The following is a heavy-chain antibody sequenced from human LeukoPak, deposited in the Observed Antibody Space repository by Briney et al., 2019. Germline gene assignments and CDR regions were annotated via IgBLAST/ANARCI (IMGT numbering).Heavy chain of an antibody. CDR1: GGSIGYYY. Sequence: SETPSLTCTVSGGSIGYYYWSWIRQPPGKGLEWIGFIYYSGNTNYNPSLRSRITISVDTSKNQFSLKLTSVTAADTAVYFCARVIRGSASRIYFDYWGQGALVTVSS. J-gene: IGHJ4*02. D-gene: IGHD1-26*01. V-gene: IGHV4-59*01. CDR3: ARVIRGSASRIYFDY. CDR2: IYYSGNT.